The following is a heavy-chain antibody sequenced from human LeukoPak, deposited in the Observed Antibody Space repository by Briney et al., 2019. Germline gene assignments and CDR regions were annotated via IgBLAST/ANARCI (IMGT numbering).Heavy chain of an antibody. D-gene: IGHD3-10*01. V-gene: IGHV3-23*01. CDR3: AKGPWFGESYTSYFYY. J-gene: IGHJ4*02. Sequence: GGSLRLSCAASGFTFSSYAMSWVRQAPGKGLEWVSAISGSGGSTYYADSVKGRFTISRDNSKNTLYLQMNSLRAEDTAVYYCAKGPWFGESYTSYFYYWGQGTLVTVSS. CDR1: GFTFSSYA. CDR2: ISGSGGST.